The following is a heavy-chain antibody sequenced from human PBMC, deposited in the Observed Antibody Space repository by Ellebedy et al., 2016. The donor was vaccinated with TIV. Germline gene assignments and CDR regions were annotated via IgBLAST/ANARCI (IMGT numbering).Heavy chain of an antibody. CDR3: AKVKKPKSRLPDAFDI. Sequence: GESLKISXAASGFTFSNYGMHWVRQAPGKGLEWVAVISYDGSNRYYADSVKGRFTISRDNSENTLYLQMNSLRAEDTAVYYCAKVKKPKSRLPDAFDIWGQGTMVTVSS. CDR1: GFTFSNYG. CDR2: ISYDGSNR. J-gene: IGHJ3*02. V-gene: IGHV3-30*18. D-gene: IGHD6-6*01.